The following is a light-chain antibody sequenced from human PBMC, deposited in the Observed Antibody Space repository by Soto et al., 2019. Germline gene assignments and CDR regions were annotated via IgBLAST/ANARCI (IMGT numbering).Light chain of an antibody. Sequence: IQMTQSPSTLSGSVGDRVTITCRASQTISSWLASYQQKPGKAPTLLIYKASTIKSGVPSRFSGSGSGTAFTLTISSLQPDDFATYYCQQYNSYPTWTFGQGTKVDIK. CDR3: QQYNSYPTWT. J-gene: IGKJ1*01. CDR1: QTISSW. CDR2: KAS. V-gene: IGKV1-5*03.